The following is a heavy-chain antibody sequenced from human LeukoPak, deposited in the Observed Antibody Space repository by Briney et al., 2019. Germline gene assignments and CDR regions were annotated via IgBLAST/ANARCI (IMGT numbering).Heavy chain of an antibody. Sequence: PGGSLRLSCAASGFTFSSYSLNWVRQAPGKGLEWVSSISSSSSYIYYADSVKGRFTISRDNAKNSLYLQMNSLRAEDTAIYYCVRDRGSYRPIDYWGQGTLVTVSS. CDR2: ISSSSSYI. J-gene: IGHJ4*02. CDR1: GFTFSSYS. D-gene: IGHD1-26*01. V-gene: IGHV3-21*01. CDR3: VRDRGSYRPIDY.